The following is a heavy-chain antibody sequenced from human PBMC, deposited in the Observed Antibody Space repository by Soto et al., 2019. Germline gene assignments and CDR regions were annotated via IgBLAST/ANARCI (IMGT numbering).Heavy chain of an antibody. J-gene: IGHJ4*02. CDR1: GFSLTTPGLG. V-gene: IGHV2-5*01. Sequence: QITLKHSGPTLVKPTQTLTLTCTVSGFSLTTPGLGVGWIRQPPGKALEWLTLVYWHDDKRYSSSLRDRLTIARDTSNNQVVLSMTNMDPEDSATYYCVRLRSKDTTGYFVYWGQGIFVTVSS. CDR2: VYWHDDK. CDR3: VRLRSKDTTGYFVY. D-gene: IGHD1-1*01.